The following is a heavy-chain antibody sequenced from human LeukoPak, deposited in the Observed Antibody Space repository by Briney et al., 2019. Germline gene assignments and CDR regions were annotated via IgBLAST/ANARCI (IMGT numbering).Heavy chain of an antibody. CDR3: AKGSGDFWSGYYTHLSFDY. V-gene: IGHV3-23*01. CDR2: ISGSGGST. J-gene: IGHJ4*02. D-gene: IGHD3-3*01. CDR1: GFTFSSYA. Sequence: PGGSLRLSCAASGFTFSSYAMSWVRQAPGKGLEWVSAISGSGGSTYYADSVKGRFTISRDNSKNTLYLQMNSLRAEDTAVYYCAKGSGDFWSGYYTHLSFDYWGQGTLVTVPS.